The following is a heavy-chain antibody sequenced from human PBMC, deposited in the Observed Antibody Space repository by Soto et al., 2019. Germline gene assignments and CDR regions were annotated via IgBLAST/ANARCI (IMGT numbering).Heavy chain of an antibody. CDR2: ISYDGSNK. CDR1: GFTFSSYA. J-gene: IGHJ4*02. CDR3: ARVPGGSYYYFDY. Sequence: TGGSLRLSCAASGFTFSSYAMHWVRQAPGKGLEWVAVISYDGSNKYYADSVKGRFTISRDNSKNTLYLQMNSLRAEDTAVYYCARVPGGSYYYFDYWGQGTLVTVSS. D-gene: IGHD1-26*01. V-gene: IGHV3-30-3*01.